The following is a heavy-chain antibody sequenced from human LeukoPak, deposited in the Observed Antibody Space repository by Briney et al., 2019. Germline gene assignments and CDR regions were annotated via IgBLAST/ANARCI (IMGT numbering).Heavy chain of an antibody. CDR1: GFRFEEYG. V-gene: IGHV3-20*04. J-gene: IGHJ5*02. D-gene: IGHD4-17*01. CDR2: INWDGSST. Sequence: SGGSLRLSCAASGFRFEEYGMSWVRQTPGRRLEWVSSINWDGSSTIYAESVKGRFTITRDTAKNSLYLEMNSLRAEDTAVYYCARTTVTAGRTNWFDPWGQGTLVIVSS. CDR3: ARTTVTAGRTNWFDP.